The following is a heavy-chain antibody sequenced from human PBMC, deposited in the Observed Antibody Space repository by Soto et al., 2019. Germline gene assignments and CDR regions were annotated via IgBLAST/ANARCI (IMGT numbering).Heavy chain of an antibody. D-gene: IGHD3-22*01. J-gene: IGHJ4*02. CDR1: GFTFSSYA. V-gene: IGHV3-23*01. CDR2: ISGSGGST. Sequence: EVQLLESGGGLVQPGGSLRLSCAASGFTFSSYAMSWVRQAPGKGLEWVSAISGSGGSTYYADSVKGRFTNSRDNSKNTLYLQMNSLRAEDTAVYYGAKDRRVVVITAFDYWGQGTLVTVSS. CDR3: AKDRRVVVITAFDY.